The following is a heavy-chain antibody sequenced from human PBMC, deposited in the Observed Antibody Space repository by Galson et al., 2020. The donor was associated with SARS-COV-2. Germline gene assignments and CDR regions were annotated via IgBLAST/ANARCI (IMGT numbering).Heavy chain of an antibody. V-gene: IGHV1-24*01. Sequence: SVKVSCKVSGYTLTELSIHWLRQAPGKGLEWMGGLDPEDGETIYAQNFQGRVTMTEYTSTDTAYMELSSLRSEDTAMSYLATARFGVVTPPVTAFDIWGQGTMVTVTS. CDR2: LDPEDGET. J-gene: IGHJ3*02. CDR1: GYTLTELS. CDR3: ATARFGVVTPPVTAFDI. D-gene: IGHD2-15*01.